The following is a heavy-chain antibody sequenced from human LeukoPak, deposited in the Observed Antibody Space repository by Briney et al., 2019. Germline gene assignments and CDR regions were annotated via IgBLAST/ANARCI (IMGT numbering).Heavy chain of an antibody. CDR1: GFTFSSYS. CDR3: ARDRYCSSTSCFFPRWMDV. CDR2: ISSSSSTI. J-gene: IGHJ6*02. V-gene: IGHV3-48*04. D-gene: IGHD2-2*01. Sequence: GGSLRLSCAASGFTFSSYSMNWVRQAPGKGLEWVSYISSSSSTIYYADSVKGRFTISRDNAKNSLYLQMNSLRAEDTAVYYCARDRYCSSTSCFFPRWMDVWGQGTTVTVSS.